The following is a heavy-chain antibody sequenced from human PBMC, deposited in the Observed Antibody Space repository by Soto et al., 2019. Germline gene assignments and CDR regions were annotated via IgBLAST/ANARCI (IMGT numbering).Heavy chain of an antibody. D-gene: IGHD2-2*02. CDR3: AKDHHTTIPVATDY. CDR1: GFTFSTYA. J-gene: IGHJ4*02. V-gene: IGHV3-23*01. CDR2: ISDNGGRT. Sequence: EVQLLESGGGLVQPGGSLSLACAASGFTFSTYAMAWIRQAPGKGLEWVSGISDNGGRTYYAASVKGRFTISRDNSKNTLDLQMNSLRHEDTAISYCAKDHHTTIPVATDYCGQATLVTVSS.